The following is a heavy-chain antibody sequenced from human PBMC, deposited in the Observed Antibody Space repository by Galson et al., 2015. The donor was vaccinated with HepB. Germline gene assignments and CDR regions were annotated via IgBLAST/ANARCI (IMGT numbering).Heavy chain of an antibody. Sequence: SLRLSCAASGFTFSSYAMHWVRQAPGKGLEWVAFISYDGSNKYYADSVKGRFTISRDNSKNTLSLQMNSLRAEDTAVYYCARGWGYFDYWGQGTTVTVSS. CDR1: GFTFSSYA. CDR3: ARGWGYFDY. CDR2: ISYDGSNK. V-gene: IGHV3-30*04. J-gene: IGHJ4*03. D-gene: IGHD1-26*01.